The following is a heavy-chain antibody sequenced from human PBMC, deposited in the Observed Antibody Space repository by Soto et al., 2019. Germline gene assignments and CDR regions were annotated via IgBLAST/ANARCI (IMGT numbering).Heavy chain of an antibody. V-gene: IGHV4-59*12. D-gene: IGHD3-10*01. CDR2: IFYTGST. CDR1: GGSIGSSY. Sequence: SETLSLTCTVSGGSIGSSYWSWIRQPPGKGLEWMGYIFYTGSTNYSPSLNGRVSITIDPSKNQFSLNLSSVTAADTAVYYCARAPIVGFGELHAGYMDVWGKGTTVTVSS. CDR3: ARAPIVGFGELHAGYMDV. J-gene: IGHJ6*03.